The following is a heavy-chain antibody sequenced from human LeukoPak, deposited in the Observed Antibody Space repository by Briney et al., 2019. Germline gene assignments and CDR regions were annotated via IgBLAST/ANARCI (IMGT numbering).Heavy chain of an antibody. J-gene: IGHJ4*02. Sequence: PGGSLRLSCAASGFYFANYAMSWVRQAPGKGLEWVSAISGSGGSTYYADSVKGRFTISRDNSKNTLYLQMNSLRAEDTAVYYCARVVPPTDYGSGSYFWDPYYFDYWGQGTLVTVSS. CDR2: ISGSGGST. CDR3: ARVVPPTDYGSGSYFWDPYYFDY. V-gene: IGHV3-23*01. CDR1: GFYFANYA. D-gene: IGHD3-10*01.